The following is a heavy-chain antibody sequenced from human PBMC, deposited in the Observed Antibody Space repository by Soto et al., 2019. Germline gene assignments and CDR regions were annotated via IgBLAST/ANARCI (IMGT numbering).Heavy chain of an antibody. CDR2: IYFRGNT. CDR3: AREGGSYDSGGYLIRGAFDI. V-gene: IGHV4-31*03. J-gene: IGHJ3*02. Sequence: PGTTSETLSLTCSVSGDSISRIDYYWTWIRQHPEKGLEWIGNIYFRGNTYYSPSLESRLTISVDTSKNQFSLKLTSVTAADTAVYYCAREGGSYDSGGYLIRGAFDIWGQGTMVTV. D-gene: IGHD3-22*01. CDR1: GDSISRIDYY.